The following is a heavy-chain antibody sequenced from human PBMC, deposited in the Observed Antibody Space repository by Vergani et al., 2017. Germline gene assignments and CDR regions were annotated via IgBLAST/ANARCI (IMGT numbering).Heavy chain of an antibody. J-gene: IGHJ4*02. Sequence: QVQLRQWGAGLLKPSETLSLTCAVYGGSFSGYYWSWIRQPPGKGLEWIGEINHSGSTNYNPSLKSRVTISVDTSKNQFSLKLSSVTAADTAVYYCARGIVYYYDSSGYLYWGQGTLVTVSS. CDR2: INHSGST. CDR3: ARGIVYYYDSSGYLY. CDR1: GGSFSGYY. D-gene: IGHD3-22*01. V-gene: IGHV4-34*01.